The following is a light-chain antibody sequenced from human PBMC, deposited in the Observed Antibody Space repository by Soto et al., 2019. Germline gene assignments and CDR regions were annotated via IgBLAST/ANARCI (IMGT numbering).Light chain of an antibody. CDR2: SAN. CDR1: SSNIGSNT. Sequence: QLVLTQPPSASGTPGQRVTISCSGSSSNIGSNTINWYQQLPGTAPKLLIYSANQRPSGVPDRFSGSKSGTSASLAISGLQSEDEAEYYCAAWDDSLNGHVFGTGTKLTVL. V-gene: IGLV1-44*01. CDR3: AAWDDSLNGHV. J-gene: IGLJ1*01.